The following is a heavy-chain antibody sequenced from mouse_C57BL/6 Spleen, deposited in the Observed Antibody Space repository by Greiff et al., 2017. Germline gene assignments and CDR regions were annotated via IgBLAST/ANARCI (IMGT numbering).Heavy chain of an antibody. J-gene: IGHJ2*01. CDR2: ISGGGGNT. V-gene: IGHV5-9*01. D-gene: IGHD4-1*01. CDR3: ARLNWVFDY. Sequence: EVKLVESGGGLVKPGGSLKLSCAASGFTFSSYTMSWVRQTPEKRLEWVATISGGGGNTYYPDSVKGRFTISRDNAKNTLYLQMSSLRSEDTALYYCARLNWVFDYGGQGTTLTVSS. CDR1: GFTFSSYT.